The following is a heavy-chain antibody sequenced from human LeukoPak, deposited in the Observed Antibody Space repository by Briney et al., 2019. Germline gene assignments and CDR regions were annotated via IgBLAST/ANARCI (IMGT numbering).Heavy chain of an antibody. CDR2: SSAYNGNT. CDR1: GYTFTSNG. CDR3: AIDPVLTHWYFDL. Sequence: ASVKVSCKSSGYTFTSNGISWVRQAPGQGLEWMGWSSAYNGNTNYAQKLQGRVTMTTDTSTSTACMELRSLRSDDTVVYYCAIDPVLTHWYFDLWGRGTLVTVSS. D-gene: IGHD2-8*01. J-gene: IGHJ2*01. V-gene: IGHV1-18*01.